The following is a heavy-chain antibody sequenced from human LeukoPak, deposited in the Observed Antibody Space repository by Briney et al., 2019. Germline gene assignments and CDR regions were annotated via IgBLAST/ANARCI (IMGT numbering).Heavy chain of an antibody. D-gene: IGHD5-24*01. V-gene: IGHV4-31*03. CDR1: GGSISSGGYY. CDR2: IYYSGST. CDR3: ASGQMATPGFDY. Sequence: RPSETLSLTCTVSGGSISSGGYYWSWIRQHPGKGLEWIGYIYYSGSTYYNPSLKSRVTISVDTSKNQFSLKLSSVTAADTAVYYCASGQMATPGFDYWGQGTLVTVSS. J-gene: IGHJ4*02.